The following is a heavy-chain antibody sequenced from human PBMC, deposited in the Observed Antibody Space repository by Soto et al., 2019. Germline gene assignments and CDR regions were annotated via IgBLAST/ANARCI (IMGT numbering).Heavy chain of an antibody. CDR1: GGSISSSSLH. D-gene: IGHD4-17*01. CDR3: ARRYGPGFDY. J-gene: IGHJ4*02. V-gene: IGHV4-39*07. CDR2: IYYSGST. Sequence: SETRSLTCNLSGGSISSSSLHWGWARQPPGKGLEWIGCIYYSGSTNYNPSLKSRVTISVDTSKNQFSLKLSSVTAADTAVYYCARRYGPGFDYWGQGTLVTVSS.